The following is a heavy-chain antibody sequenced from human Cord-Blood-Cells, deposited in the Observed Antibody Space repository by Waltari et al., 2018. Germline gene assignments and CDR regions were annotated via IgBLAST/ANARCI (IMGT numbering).Heavy chain of an antibody. J-gene: IGHJ6*03. CDR1: GGSFSGSY. D-gene: IGHD3-3*01. Sequence: QVQLQQWGAGLLQPSATLSLTCAVYGGSFSGSYWSWFRQPPGKGLEGIGEINHSGSTNYNPSLKSRVTISVDTSKNQFSLKLSSVTAADTAVYYCARGLGFLEWLYYYYYMDVWGKGTTVTVSS. V-gene: IGHV4-34*01. CDR3: ARGLGFLEWLYYYYYMDV. CDR2: INHSGST.